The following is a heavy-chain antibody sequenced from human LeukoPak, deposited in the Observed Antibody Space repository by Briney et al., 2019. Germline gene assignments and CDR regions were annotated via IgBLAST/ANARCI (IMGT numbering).Heavy chain of an antibody. V-gene: IGHV3-74*01. Sequence: GGSLRLSCAASGLTLSNYWMNWVRQVPGKGLVWVSRILGVGVTTNYADSVKGRFTISRDNAKNTLYLQMNSLRAEDTAVYYCARGNYGPDYWGQGTLVTVSS. J-gene: IGHJ4*02. CDR2: ILGVGVTT. CDR1: GLTLSNYW. D-gene: IGHD3-16*01. CDR3: ARGNYGPDY.